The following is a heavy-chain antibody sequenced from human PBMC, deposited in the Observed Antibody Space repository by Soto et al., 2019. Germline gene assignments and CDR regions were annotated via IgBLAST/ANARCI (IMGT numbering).Heavy chain of an antibody. Sequence: GGSLRLSCAASGFTFTLYAIHWVRQAPGKWLEWVAVISHDGSIKYYTDSVKGRFTISRDNSLHTVYLQMNSLGPEDTAVYFCARSSGVSTPDFDYWGQGXLVTVSS. CDR1: GFTFTLYA. CDR3: ARSSGVSTPDFDY. J-gene: IGHJ4*02. CDR2: ISHDGSIK. V-gene: IGHV3-30-3*01. D-gene: IGHD3-10*01.